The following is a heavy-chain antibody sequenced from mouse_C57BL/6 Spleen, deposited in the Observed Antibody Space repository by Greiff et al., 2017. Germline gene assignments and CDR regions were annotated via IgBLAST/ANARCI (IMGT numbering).Heavy chain of an antibody. CDR2: ISSGGSYT. CDR1: GFTFSSYG. CDR3: AGEDYDGYYDWYFDV. V-gene: IGHV5-6*01. J-gene: IGHJ1*03. Sequence: EVLLVESGADLVKPGGSLKLSCAASGFTFSSYGMSWVRQTPDKRLEWVGTISSGGSYTYYPDNVKGRFTISRDNAKNTLYLQMSSLKSEDTAMYYCAGEDYDGYYDWYFDVWGTGTTVTVSS. D-gene: IGHD2-3*01.